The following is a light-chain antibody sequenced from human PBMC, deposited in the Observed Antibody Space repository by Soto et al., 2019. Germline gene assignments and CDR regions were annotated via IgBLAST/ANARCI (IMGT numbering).Light chain of an antibody. CDR3: QQCYMGWT. Sequence: DMQMTQSPSTVSASLGDRVTIXXRASQSIGSFLAWYQHQPGKAPEVLIYDASTLESGVPSRFSGTGSGTEFTFSITSLQPEDFGTYYCQQCYMGWTFGQGTKVDIK. CDR1: QSIGSF. CDR2: DAS. V-gene: IGKV1-5*01. J-gene: IGKJ1*01.